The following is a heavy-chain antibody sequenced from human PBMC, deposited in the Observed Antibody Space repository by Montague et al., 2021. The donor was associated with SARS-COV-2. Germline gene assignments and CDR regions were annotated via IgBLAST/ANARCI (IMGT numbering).Heavy chain of an antibody. Sequence: SETLSLTCTVSGGSISSSSYYWGWIRQPPGKGLEWIGSIYYSGSTHYNPSLKSRVTISVDTSKNQFSLKLSSVTAADTAVYYCARHGKTRIAMIVVVIGYCDYWGQGTLVTVSS. J-gene: IGHJ4*02. CDR2: IYYSGST. D-gene: IGHD3-22*01. CDR1: GGSISSSSYY. CDR3: ARHGKTRIAMIVVVIGYCDY. V-gene: IGHV4-39*01.